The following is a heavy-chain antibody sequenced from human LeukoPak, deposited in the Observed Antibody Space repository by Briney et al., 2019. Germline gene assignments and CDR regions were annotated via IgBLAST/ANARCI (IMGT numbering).Heavy chain of an antibody. CDR3: ARDLRGYCSSTNCLHDYYYYYMDV. D-gene: IGHD2-2*01. J-gene: IGHJ6*03. CDR1: GGSISSYY. Sequence: PSETLSLTCTVSGGSISSYYWSWIRQPAGKGLEWIGRIYTSGSTNYNPSLKSRVTMSVDTSKNQFSLKLSSVTAADTAVYYCARDLRGYCSSTNCLHDYYYYYMDVWGKGTKVTVSS. V-gene: IGHV4-4*07. CDR2: IYTSGST.